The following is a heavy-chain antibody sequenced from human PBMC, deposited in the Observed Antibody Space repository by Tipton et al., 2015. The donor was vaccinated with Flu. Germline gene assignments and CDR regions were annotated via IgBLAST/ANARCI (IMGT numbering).Heavy chain of an antibody. V-gene: IGHV4-59*08. J-gene: IGHJ4*02. D-gene: IGHD5-12*01. Sequence: TLSLTCTVSGGSISSYYWSWIRQPPGKGLEWIGYIYYSGNTNYNPSLKSRVTISVDTSKNQISLKLSSVTAADTAVYYCARYPGRGATTGRSFDYWGQGTLGTVSS. CDR1: GGSISSYY. CDR3: ARYPGRGATTGRSFDY. CDR2: IYYSGNT.